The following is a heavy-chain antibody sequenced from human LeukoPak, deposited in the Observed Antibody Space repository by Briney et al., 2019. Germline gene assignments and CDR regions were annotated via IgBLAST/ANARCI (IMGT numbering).Heavy chain of an antibody. CDR2: INWNGGST. D-gene: IGHD6-13*01. V-gene: IGHV3-20*04. CDR1: GFTFSSYW. CDR3: ARLRNDGSSWWEYYYYYYYMDV. Sequence: PGGSLRLSCAASGFTFSSYWMSWVRQAPGKGLEWVSGINWNGGSTGYADSVKGRFTISRDNAKNSLYLQMNSLRAEDTALYYCARLRNDGSSWWEYYYYYYYMDVWGKGTTVTVSS. J-gene: IGHJ6*03.